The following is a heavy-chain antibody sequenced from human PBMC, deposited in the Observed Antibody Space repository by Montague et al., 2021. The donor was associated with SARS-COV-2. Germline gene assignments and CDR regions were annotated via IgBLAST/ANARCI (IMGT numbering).Heavy chain of an antibody. CDR2: INWNGGDT. V-gene: IGHV3-20*04. D-gene: IGHD1-26*01. CDR1: GFTFTDYT. J-gene: IGHJ4*02. CDR3: ARVKVGATIDY. Sequence: SLRLSCAASGFTFTDYTMNWVRQVPGKGLEWVSGINWNGGDTDYADSVKGRFTISRDNAKNSLYLQMNSLRDEDTAFYYCARVKVGATIDYWGQGTLVTVSS.